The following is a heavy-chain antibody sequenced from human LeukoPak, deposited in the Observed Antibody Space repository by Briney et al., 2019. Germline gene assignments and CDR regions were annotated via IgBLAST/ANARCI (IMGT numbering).Heavy chain of an antibody. CDR3: AKGTYIYDSSVYFDY. CDR2: ISGSGGST. J-gene: IGHJ4*02. V-gene: IGHV3-23*01. D-gene: IGHD3-22*01. Sequence: PGRSLRLSCAASGFTFRSYAMSWVRQAPGKGLEWVSAISGSGGSTYYADSVKGRFTISRDNSKNTLYLQMNSLRAEDTAVYYCAKGTYIYDSSVYFDYWGQGTLVTVSS. CDR1: GFTFRSYA.